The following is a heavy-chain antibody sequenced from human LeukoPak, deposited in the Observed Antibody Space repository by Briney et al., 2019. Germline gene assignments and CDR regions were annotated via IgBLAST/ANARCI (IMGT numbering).Heavy chain of an antibody. CDR2: ISPSGDIT. Sequence: GGSLRLSCAASGFTFLSYNMNWVRQAPGKGLEWVSGISPSGDITYYADSVKGRFTISRDNSKNTLYLEVISLTAEDTAVYYCAKDDAWLRFGEWSQGTLVTVSS. CDR1: GFTFLSYN. CDR3: AKDDAWLRFGE. J-gene: IGHJ4*02. D-gene: IGHD3-10*01. V-gene: IGHV3-23*01.